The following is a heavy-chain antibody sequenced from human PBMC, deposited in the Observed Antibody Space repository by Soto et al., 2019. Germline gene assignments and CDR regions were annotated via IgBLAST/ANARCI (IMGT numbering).Heavy chain of an antibody. CDR1: GASISSYY. D-gene: IGHD3-10*01. Sequence: SETLSLTCTVSGASISSYYWSWVRQPPGKELEWIGYIYYSGSTNYNPSLKSRVTISVDTSKNQFSLKLSSVTAADTAVYYCVTLSYLYGVDCWSQGTLVTVSS. V-gene: IGHV4-59*08. CDR3: VTLSYLYGVDC. CDR2: IYYSGST. J-gene: IGHJ4*02.